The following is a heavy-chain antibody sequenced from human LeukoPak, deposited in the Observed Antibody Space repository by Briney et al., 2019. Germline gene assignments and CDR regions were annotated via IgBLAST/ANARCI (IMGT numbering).Heavy chain of an antibody. D-gene: IGHD2-8*01. V-gene: IGHV3-23*01. CDR3: AKNRDIVLMVYARGHFDY. CDR2: ISGSGGST. CDR1: GFTFSSYA. Sequence: GGSLRLSCAASGFTFSSYAMSWVRQAPGKGLEWVSAISGSGGSTYYADSVKGRFTISRDNSKNTLYLQMYSLRAEDTAVYYCAKNRDIVLMVYARGHFDYWGQGTLVTVSS. J-gene: IGHJ4*02.